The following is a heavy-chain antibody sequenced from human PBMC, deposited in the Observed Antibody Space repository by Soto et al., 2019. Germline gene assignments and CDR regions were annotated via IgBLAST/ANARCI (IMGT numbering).Heavy chain of an antibody. Sequence: GGSLRLSCAASGFTFSDYYMSWIRQAPGKGLEWVSYISSSGSTIYYADSVKGRFTISRDNAKNSLYLQMNSLRAEDTAVYYCAREALLYCSGGSCHNYWGQGTLVTVSS. CDR2: ISSSGSTI. CDR1: GFTFSDYY. CDR3: AREALLYCSGGSCHNY. J-gene: IGHJ4*02. V-gene: IGHV3-11*01. D-gene: IGHD2-15*01.